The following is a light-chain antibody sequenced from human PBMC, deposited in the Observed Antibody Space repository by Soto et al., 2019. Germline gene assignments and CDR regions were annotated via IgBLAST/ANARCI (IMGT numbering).Light chain of an antibody. CDR3: QQYGSSPPIT. Sequence: EIVLTQSPGTLSLSPGERATLSCRASQSVSSSYLAWYQQKPVQAPRRLIYGASSRATGIPDRFSGSGSGTDFTLSISRLETEDFAVYYCQQYGSSPPITFGTGPKVDIK. V-gene: IGKV3-20*01. CDR1: QSVSSSY. CDR2: GAS. J-gene: IGKJ3*01.